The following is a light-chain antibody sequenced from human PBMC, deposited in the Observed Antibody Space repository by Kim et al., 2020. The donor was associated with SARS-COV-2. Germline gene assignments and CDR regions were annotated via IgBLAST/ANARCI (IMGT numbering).Light chain of an antibody. CDR3: NSRDSSGNHAV. CDR1: SLRSYY. Sequence: SYELTQDPAVSVALGQTVRITCQGDSLRSYYSIWYQQKPGQAPVLVIYGKNNRPSGIPDRFSCSSSGNTASFTITGSQAEDEADYYCNSRDSSGNHAVFG. CDR2: GKN. V-gene: IGLV3-19*01. J-gene: IGLJ7*01.